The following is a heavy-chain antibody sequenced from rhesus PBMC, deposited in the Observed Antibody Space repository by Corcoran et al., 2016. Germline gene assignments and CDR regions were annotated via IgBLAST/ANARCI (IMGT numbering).Heavy chain of an antibody. J-gene: IGHJ4*01. V-gene: IGHV4-65*01. D-gene: IGHD5-30*01. CDR2: IYGGSGST. CDR3: ARHTIGYSGYSPFDY. CDR1: GGSISSSNW. Sequence: QVQLQESGPGLVKPSETLSLTCAVSGGSISSSNWWSWIRQSPGRGLEWIGYIYGGSGSTSSNPSLKSRVTISTDTSKNQFSLKLSSVTAADTAVYYCARHTIGYSGYSPFDYWGQGVLVTVSS.